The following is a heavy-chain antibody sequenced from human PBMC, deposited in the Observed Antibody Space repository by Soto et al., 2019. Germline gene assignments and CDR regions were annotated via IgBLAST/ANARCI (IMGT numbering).Heavy chain of an antibody. CDR2: ISTYKKDT. CDR1: GYTFTNYG. CDR3: XXXDSGXYRD. V-gene: IGHV1-18*01. D-gene: IGHD1-26*01. J-gene: IGHJ4*02. Sequence: QVQLVQSGAEVKKPGASVKVSCKASGYTFTNYGITWVRQAPGQGLEWMGWISTYKKDTDYAKKIQGRVNMTTDTXXXXXXXXXXXXXXXXXXXXXXXXXDSGXYRDWGQGTLVIXSX.